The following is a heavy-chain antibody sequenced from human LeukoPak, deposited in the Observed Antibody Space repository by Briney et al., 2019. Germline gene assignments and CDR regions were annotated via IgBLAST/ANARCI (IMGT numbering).Heavy chain of an antibody. V-gene: IGHV3-7*03. D-gene: IGHD6-13*01. J-gene: IGHJ4*02. Sequence: PGGSLRLSCAASGLSFTNSWMSWVRQTPGEGLEWVANIKQDGSEKYYVDSVKGRFTTSRDNAKNSLYLQMNSLKTEDTAVYYCTRSEGSESSWYSSSWRDYWGQGTLVTVSS. CDR2: IKQDGSEK. CDR1: GLSFTNSW. CDR3: TRSEGSESSWYSSSWRDY.